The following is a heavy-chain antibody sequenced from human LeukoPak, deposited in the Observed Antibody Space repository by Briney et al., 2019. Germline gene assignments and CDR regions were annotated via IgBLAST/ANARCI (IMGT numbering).Heavy chain of an antibody. CDR2: ISSNGGST. J-gene: IGHJ4*02. CDR3: ARENFHSSSRPSFDY. Sequence: GGSLRLSCAASGFTFGIYAMHWVRQAPGKGLEYVSAISSNGGSTYYANSVKGRFTISRDNSKNTLYLQMGSLRAEDTAVYYCARENFHSSSRPSFDYWGQGTLVTVSS. V-gene: IGHV3-64*01. CDR1: GFTFGIYA. D-gene: IGHD6-6*01.